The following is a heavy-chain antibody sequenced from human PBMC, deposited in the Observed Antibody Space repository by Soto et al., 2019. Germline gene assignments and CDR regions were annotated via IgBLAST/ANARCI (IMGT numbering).Heavy chain of an antibody. D-gene: IGHD5-18*01. J-gene: IGHJ5*02. CDR3: ARDRSSIHNP. CDR1: GFTFSDYG. CDR2: ISGGGDFT. Sequence: EVQLLESGGGLVQPGGSLRLSCAASGFTFSDYGMSWVRQAPGKGLEWVSTISGGGDFTYYAQPVKGRFTISRDNSNNTLYLQMTSLRADDTAVYYCARDRSSIHNPCCQGTLVTVSS. V-gene: IGHV3-23*01.